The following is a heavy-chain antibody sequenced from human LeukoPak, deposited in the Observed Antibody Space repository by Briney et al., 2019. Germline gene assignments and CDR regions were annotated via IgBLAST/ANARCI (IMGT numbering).Heavy chain of an antibody. Sequence: SETLSLTCTVSGGSISSYYWSWIRQPGGKGLEWIGRIYTSGSTNYNPSLKSRVTMSVDTSKNQFSLKLSSVTAADTAVYYCAREGRIRAAAGTFGYWGQGTLVTVSS. CDR1: GGSISSYY. CDR2: IYTSGST. V-gene: IGHV4-4*07. J-gene: IGHJ4*02. D-gene: IGHD6-13*01. CDR3: AREGRIRAAAGTFGY.